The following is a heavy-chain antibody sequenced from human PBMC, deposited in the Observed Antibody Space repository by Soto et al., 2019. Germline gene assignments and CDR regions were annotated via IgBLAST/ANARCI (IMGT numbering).Heavy chain of an antibody. D-gene: IGHD6-13*01. V-gene: IGHV3-49*03. J-gene: IGHJ6*02. CDR1: GFTFGDYA. Sequence: PGGSLRLSCTASGFTFGDYAMSWFRQAPGKGLEWVGVVRSRAYGGTTDYAASVRGSFAISRDDSRSIAYLQMNSLRTEDTAVYYCTRYTYTSRYSYFGMDVWGRGTTVTVSS. CDR3: TRYTYTSRYSYFGMDV. CDR2: VRSRAYGGTT.